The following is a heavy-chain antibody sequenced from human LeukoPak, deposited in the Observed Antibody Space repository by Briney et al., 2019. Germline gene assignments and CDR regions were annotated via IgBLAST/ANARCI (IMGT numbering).Heavy chain of an antibody. CDR3: ARVTGYRIEDYFDY. Sequence: SETVSLTCTVSGGSISSYYWSWIRQPPGKGLEWIGYIYYSGSTNYNPSLKSRVTISVETSKNEFSLKLRSVTAADTAVYYCARVTGYRIEDYFDYWGQGTLVTVSS. D-gene: IGHD6-13*01. J-gene: IGHJ4*02. CDR1: GGSISSYY. V-gene: IGHV4-59*01. CDR2: IYYSGST.